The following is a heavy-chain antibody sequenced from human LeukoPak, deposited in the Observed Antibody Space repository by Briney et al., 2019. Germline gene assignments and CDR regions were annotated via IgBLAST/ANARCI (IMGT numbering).Heavy chain of an antibody. CDR2: IYYSGST. CDR1: GGSISSSSYY. CDR3: ARLPDHGMDV. J-gene: IGHJ6*02. V-gene: IGHV4-39*01. Sequence: SETLSLTCTVSGGSISSSSYYWGWLRQPPGKGLEWIGSIYYSGSTYYNPSLKSRVTISVDTSKNQFSLKLSPVTAADMAVYYCARLPDHGMDVWGQGTTVTVSS.